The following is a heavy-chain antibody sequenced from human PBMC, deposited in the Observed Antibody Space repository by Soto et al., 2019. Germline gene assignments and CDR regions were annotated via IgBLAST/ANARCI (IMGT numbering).Heavy chain of an antibody. J-gene: IGHJ3*02. V-gene: IGHV3-23*01. D-gene: IGHD2-21*01. CDR2: ISENGGSRGGT. CDR3: ASARAVVIAALGI. Sequence: GGSLRLSCTASGFTFSSSAMSWVRHVPGQGLEWVASISENGGSRGGTYYADSVKGRFTVSRDNSKNTLYLQVDSLREADTALYYCASARAVVIAALGIWGQGTMVTVSS. CDR1: GFTFSSSA.